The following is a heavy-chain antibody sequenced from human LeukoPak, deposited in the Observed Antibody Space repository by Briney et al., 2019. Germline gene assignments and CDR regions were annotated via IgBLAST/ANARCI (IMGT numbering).Heavy chain of an antibody. J-gene: IGHJ4*02. Sequence: SETLSLTCTVSGGSISSSSYYWGWIRQPPGKGLEWIGSIYYSGSTYYNPSLKSRVTISVDTSKNQFSLKLSSVTAADTAVYYCARAPLWFGELMGNYFDYWGQGTLVTVSS. CDR2: IYYSGST. D-gene: IGHD3-10*01. CDR3: ARAPLWFGELMGNYFDY. V-gene: IGHV4-39*01. CDR1: GGSISSSSYY.